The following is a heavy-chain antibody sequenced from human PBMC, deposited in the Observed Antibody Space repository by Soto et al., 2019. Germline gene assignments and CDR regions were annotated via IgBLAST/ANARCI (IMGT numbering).Heavy chain of an antibody. CDR2: INWNGGST. J-gene: IGHJ4*02. CDR1: RFTFDDYG. CDR3: ARLYGSGSTRRVRIDY. Sequence: EVQLVESGGGVVRPGGSLRLSCAASRFTFDDYGMSWVRQAPGKGLEWVSGINWNGGSTGYADSVKGRFTISRDNAKNSLYLQMNSLRAEDTALYYCARLYGSGSTRRVRIDYWGQGTLVTVSS. V-gene: IGHV3-20*04. D-gene: IGHD3-10*01.